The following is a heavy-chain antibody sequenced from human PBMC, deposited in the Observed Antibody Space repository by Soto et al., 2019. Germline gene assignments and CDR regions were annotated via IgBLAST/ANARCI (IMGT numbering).Heavy chain of an antibody. Sequence: GGSLRLSCSASGFTFSSYAMHWVRQAPGKGLEYVSAISSNGGSTYYADSVKGRFTISRDNSKNTLYLQMSSLRAEDTAVYCCVKSPVVTAMFYFDYWGQGTLVTVSS. D-gene: IGHD2-21*02. CDR1: GFTFSSYA. V-gene: IGHV3-64D*09. CDR3: VKSPVVTAMFYFDY. CDR2: ISSNGGST. J-gene: IGHJ4*02.